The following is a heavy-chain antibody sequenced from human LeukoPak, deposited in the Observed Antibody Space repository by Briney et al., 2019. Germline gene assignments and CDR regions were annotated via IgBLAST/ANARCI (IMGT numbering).Heavy chain of an antibody. CDR3: ARELHIAVAGSFDY. V-gene: IGHV3-48*03. D-gene: IGHD6-19*01. Sequence: GGSLRLSCAASGFTFSSYEMNWVRQAPGKGLEWVSYISSSGSTIYYADSVKGRFTISRDNSKNTLYLQMNSLRAEDTAVYYCARELHIAVAGSFDYWGQGTLVTVSS. CDR1: GFTFSSYE. J-gene: IGHJ4*02. CDR2: ISSSGSTI.